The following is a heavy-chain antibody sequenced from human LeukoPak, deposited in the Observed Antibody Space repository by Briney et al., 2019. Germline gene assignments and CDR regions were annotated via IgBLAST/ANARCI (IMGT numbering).Heavy chain of an antibody. V-gene: IGHV1-46*01. CDR1: GYTFTSYY. Sequence: GASVKVSCKASGYTFTSYYMHWVRQAPGQGLEWMGIINPSGGSTSYAQKFQGRVTMTRDTSTSTVCMELSSLRSEDTAVYYCARDLRDSSGYYYPLGYWGQGTLVTVSS. J-gene: IGHJ4*02. D-gene: IGHD3-22*01. CDR3: ARDLRDSSGYYYPLGY. CDR2: INPSGGST.